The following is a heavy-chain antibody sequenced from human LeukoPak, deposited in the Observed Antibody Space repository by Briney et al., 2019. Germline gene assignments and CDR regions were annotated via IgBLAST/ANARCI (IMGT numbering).Heavy chain of an antibody. J-gene: IGHJ4*02. CDR3: ARSNAHFDY. CDR2: ISGSGGDT. CDR1: GFTFSNFL. V-gene: IGHV3-23*01. Sequence: GGSLRPSCAASGFTFSNFLMTWVRQAPGKGPEWVSAISGSGGDTYYADSVKGRFTISRDNSKNTLYLQMNSLRDEDTALYYCARSNAHFDYWGQGTPVTVSS.